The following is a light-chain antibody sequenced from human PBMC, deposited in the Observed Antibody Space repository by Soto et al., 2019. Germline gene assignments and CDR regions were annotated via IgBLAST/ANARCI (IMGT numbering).Light chain of an antibody. CDR3: QQYNSYPFT. V-gene: IGKV1-5*01. Sequence: DIQMTQSPSTLSASVGDRVTITCRASQSISSWLAWYQQKPGKAPKLLIYDASSLESGVPSRLSGSGSGTEFTLTISSLQPDDFATYYCQQYNSYPFTFCQGTKVDIK. CDR1: QSISSW. J-gene: IGKJ1*01. CDR2: DAS.